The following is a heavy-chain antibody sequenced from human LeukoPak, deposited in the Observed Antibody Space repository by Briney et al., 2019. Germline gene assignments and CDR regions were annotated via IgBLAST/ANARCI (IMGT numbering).Heavy chain of an antibody. V-gene: IGHV1-69*04. CDR1: GGTFSSYA. J-gene: IGHJ4*02. D-gene: IGHD4-17*01. CDR3: ARGLFVATYGFDY. CDR2: IIPILGIA. Sequence: SVKVSCKASGGTFSSYAISWVRQAPGQGLEWMGRIIPILGIANYAQKFQGRVTITADKSTSTAYMELSSLRSEDTAVYYCARGLFVATYGFDYWGQGTLVTVSS.